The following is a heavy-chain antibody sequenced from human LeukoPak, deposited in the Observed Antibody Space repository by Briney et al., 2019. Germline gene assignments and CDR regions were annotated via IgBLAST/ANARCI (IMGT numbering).Heavy chain of an antibody. V-gene: IGHV1-69*04. CDR2: IVPILGIA. Sequence: AASVKVSCKASGGTFSSYAISWVRQAPGQGLEWMGRIVPILGIANYAQKFQGRVTITADKSTSTAYMELSSLRSEDTAVYYCARDIHLSSSWREGYFDYWGQGTLVTVSS. CDR1: GGTFSSYA. D-gene: IGHD6-13*01. J-gene: IGHJ4*02. CDR3: ARDIHLSSSWREGYFDY.